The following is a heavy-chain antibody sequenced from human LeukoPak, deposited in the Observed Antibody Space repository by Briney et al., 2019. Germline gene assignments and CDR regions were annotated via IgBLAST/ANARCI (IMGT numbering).Heavy chain of an antibody. Sequence: KDGESLKISCKGSGYSFTSYWIGWVRQMPGRGLEWMGIIYPGDSDTRYSPSFQGQVTISADKSISTAYLQWSSLKASDTAMYYCARSKYQLPIYAYYYYGMDVWGQGTTVTVSS. CDR2: IYPGDSDT. V-gene: IGHV5-51*01. CDR1: GYSFTSYW. CDR3: ARSKYQLPIYAYYYYGMDV. D-gene: IGHD2-2*01. J-gene: IGHJ6*02.